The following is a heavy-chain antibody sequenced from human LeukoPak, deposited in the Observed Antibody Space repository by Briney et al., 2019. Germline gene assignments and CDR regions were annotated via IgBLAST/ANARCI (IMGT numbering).Heavy chain of an antibody. J-gene: IGHJ4*02. Sequence: GGSLRLSCAASGFTFSSYWMHWVRQVPGKGLVWVSRINSDGSSTSYADSVKGRFTISRDNDKNTLYLQMKSLRAEDTAVYYCAREAGGRGLEWGQGTLVTVSS. V-gene: IGHV3-74*01. CDR1: GFTFSSYW. CDR2: INSDGSST. CDR3: AREAGGRGLE. D-gene: IGHD6-13*01.